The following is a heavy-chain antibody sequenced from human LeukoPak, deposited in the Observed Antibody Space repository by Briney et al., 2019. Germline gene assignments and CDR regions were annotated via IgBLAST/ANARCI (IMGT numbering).Heavy chain of an antibody. CDR2: KSYDGSNK. V-gene: IGHV3-30-3*01. CDR1: GFTFSSYW. Sequence: PGGSLRLSCAASGFTFSSYWMSWVRQAPGKGLEWVAVKSYDGSNKYYADSVKGRFTISRDNSKNTLYLQMNSLRAEDTAVYYCTVSMGGYWGQGTLVTVSS. D-gene: IGHD3-16*01. J-gene: IGHJ4*02. CDR3: TVSMGGY.